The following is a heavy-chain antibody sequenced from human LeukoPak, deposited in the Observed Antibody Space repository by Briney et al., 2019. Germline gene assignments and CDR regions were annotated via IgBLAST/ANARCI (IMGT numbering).Heavy chain of an antibody. Sequence: PGGSLRLSCAASGFTVSSNYMSWVRQAPGKGLEWVSVIYNGGSTYYADSVKGRFTISRDNSKNTLYLQMNSLRAEDTAVYYCARDLRGSSSYHYYYYMDVWGKGTTVTVSS. J-gene: IGHJ6*03. V-gene: IGHV3-53*01. CDR3: ARDLRGSSSYHYYYYMDV. D-gene: IGHD6-6*01. CDR1: GFTVSSNY. CDR2: IYNGGST.